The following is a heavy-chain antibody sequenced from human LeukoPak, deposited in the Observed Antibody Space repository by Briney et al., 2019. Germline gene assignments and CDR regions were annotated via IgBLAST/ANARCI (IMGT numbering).Heavy chain of an antibody. J-gene: IGHJ4*02. CDR3: ARGHDGDPHY. CDR1: GGSFSGYY. Sequence: SETLSLTCAVYGGSFSGYYWSWIRQPPGKGLEWIGEINHSGSTNYNPSLKSRVTISVDTSKNQFSLKLSSVTAADTAVYYCARGHDGDPHYWGQGNLVNVSS. V-gene: IGHV4-34*01. CDR2: INHSGST. D-gene: IGHD4-17*01.